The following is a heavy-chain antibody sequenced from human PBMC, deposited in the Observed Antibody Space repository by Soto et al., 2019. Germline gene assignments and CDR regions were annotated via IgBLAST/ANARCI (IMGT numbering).Heavy chain of an antibody. CDR3: AKAYSSGWYFGTFDY. CDR2: ISGSGGST. Sequence: PGGSLRLSCAASGFTFSSYAMSWVRQAPGKGLEWVSAISGSGGSTYYADSVKGRFTISRDNSKNTLYLQMNSLRAEDTAVYYCAKAYSSGWYFGTFDYWGQGTLVTVSS. CDR1: GFTFSSYA. J-gene: IGHJ4*02. D-gene: IGHD6-19*01. V-gene: IGHV3-23*01.